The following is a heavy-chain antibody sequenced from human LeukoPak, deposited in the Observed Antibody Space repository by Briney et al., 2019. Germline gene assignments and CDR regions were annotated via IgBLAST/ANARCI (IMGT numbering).Heavy chain of an antibody. D-gene: IGHD3-22*01. Sequence: PSETLSLTCTVSGGSISSNGYYWGWIRQPPGKGLEWIGSFYYTGSTYYNPSLKSRVTISVDTSKNQFSLKLSSVTAADTAVYYCARETITIIRRVTFFDYWGQGTLVTVSS. CDR2: FYYTGST. V-gene: IGHV4-39*07. CDR3: ARETITIIRRVTFFDY. CDR1: GGSISSNGYY. J-gene: IGHJ4*02.